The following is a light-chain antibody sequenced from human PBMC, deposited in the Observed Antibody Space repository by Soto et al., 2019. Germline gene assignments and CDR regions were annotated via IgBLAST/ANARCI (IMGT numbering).Light chain of an antibody. CDR3: QQYNNWALVI. V-gene: IGKV3-15*01. CDR2: GAS. Sequence: EVVLSQSPGTLSLSKEERATLSCRASQSVSSSYLAWYQQKPGQAPRLLIYGASTRATGIPARFSGSGSGTEFTLTISSLQSEDFAVYYCQQYNNWALVIVGGGTKVDIK. J-gene: IGKJ4*01. CDR1: QSVSSSY.